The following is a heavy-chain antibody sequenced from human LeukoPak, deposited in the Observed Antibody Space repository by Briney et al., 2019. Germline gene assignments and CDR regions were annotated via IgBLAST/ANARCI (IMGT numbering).Heavy chain of an antibody. Sequence: PGGSLRLSCAASGFTFSSYGMHWVRQAPGKGLEWVAVIWYDGSNKYYADSVKGRFTISRDNSKNTLYLQMNSLRAEDTAVYYCARDYYYGSGSYLFDYWSQGTLVTVSS. D-gene: IGHD3-10*01. J-gene: IGHJ4*02. CDR2: IWYDGSNK. CDR1: GFTFSSYG. CDR3: ARDYYYGSGSYLFDY. V-gene: IGHV3-33*01.